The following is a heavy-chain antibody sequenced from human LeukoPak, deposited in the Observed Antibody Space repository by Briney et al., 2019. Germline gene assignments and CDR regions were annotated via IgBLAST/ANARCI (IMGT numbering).Heavy chain of an antibody. Sequence: GGSLRLSCAASGFTFSDYYMSWIRQAPGKGLGWVAFIRFDGTIKHYADSVKGRFTISRDNSKNTLYLQMNSLRAEDTAVYSCANGPHYQILTGYYKVRSHLDYWGQGTLVTVSS. CDR1: GFTFSDYY. D-gene: IGHD3-9*01. J-gene: IGHJ4*02. V-gene: IGHV3-30*02. CDR3: ANGPHYQILTGYYKVRSHLDY. CDR2: IRFDGTIK.